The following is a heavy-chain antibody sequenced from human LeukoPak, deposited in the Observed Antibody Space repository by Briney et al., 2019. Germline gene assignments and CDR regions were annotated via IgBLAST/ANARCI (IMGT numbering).Heavy chain of an antibody. V-gene: IGHV1-18*04. CDR3: ARDGGEGMAADETDY. CDR2: ISAYNGNT. D-gene: IGHD6-13*01. J-gene: IGHJ4*02. Sequence: APVKVSCKASGYTFTSYGISWVRQAPGQGLEWMGWISAYNGNTNYAQKLQGRVTMTTDTSTSTAYMELRSLRSDDTAVYYCARDGGEGMAADETDYWGQGTLVTVSS. CDR1: GYTFTSYG.